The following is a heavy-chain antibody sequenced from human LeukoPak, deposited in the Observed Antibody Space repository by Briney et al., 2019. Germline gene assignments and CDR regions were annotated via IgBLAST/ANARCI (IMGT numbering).Heavy chain of an antibody. CDR2: ITYIDTT. Sequence: PGGSLRLSCAASGFTFSSYSMNWVRQAPGKGLEWVSHITYIDTTFYADSVKGRFTISRDNSKNTLYLQMNSLRAEDTAVYYCAKDGRLGYCSSTSCYLNYWGQGTLVTVSS. CDR3: AKDGRLGYCSSTSCYLNY. V-gene: IGHV3-23*01. J-gene: IGHJ4*02. CDR1: GFTFSSYS. D-gene: IGHD2-2*01.